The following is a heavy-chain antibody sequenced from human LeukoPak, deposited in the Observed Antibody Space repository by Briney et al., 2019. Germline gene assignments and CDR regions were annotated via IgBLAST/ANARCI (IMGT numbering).Heavy chain of an antibody. D-gene: IGHD3-10*01. CDR2: INHSGST. CDR1: GGSFSGYY. J-gene: IGHJ4*02. V-gene: IGHV4-34*01. Sequence: SETLSLTCAVYGGSFSGYYWSWIRQPPGKGLEWIGEINHSGSTNYNPSFKSRVTISVDTSKNQFSLKLSSVTAADTAVYYCARSITMVRGAPGGYWGQGTLVTVSS. CDR3: ARSITMVRGAPGGY.